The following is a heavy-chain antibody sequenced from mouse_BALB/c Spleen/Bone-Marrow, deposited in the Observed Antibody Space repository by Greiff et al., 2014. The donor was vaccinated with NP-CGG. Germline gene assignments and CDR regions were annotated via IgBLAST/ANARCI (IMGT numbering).Heavy chain of an antibody. CDR2: ISSGGSNT. CDR1: GLTFSGYG. CDR3: ARHQRYYAMDY. Sequence: EVKLVESGGDLVKPGGSLKLSCAASGLTFSGYGMSWGRQTPDKRLEWVATISSGGSNTYYPDSVKGRFTISRDSAKNTLYLQMSSLKSEDTAMYYCARHQRYYAMDYWGQGTSVTVSS. V-gene: IGHV5-6*01. J-gene: IGHJ4*01.